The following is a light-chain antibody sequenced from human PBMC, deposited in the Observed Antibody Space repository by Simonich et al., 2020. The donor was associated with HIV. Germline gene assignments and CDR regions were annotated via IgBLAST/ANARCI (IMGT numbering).Light chain of an antibody. V-gene: IGKV1-39*01. J-gene: IGKJ2*01. CDR2: AAS. Sequence: DIQMTQSPSSLSASVGDRVTITCRASQSISSYLNWYQQKPGKAPKLLIYAASILQSGVPSRFSGSGSGTDFTLTINSLQPEDFATYYCQQSYSTLYTFGQGTKLEIK. CDR1: QSISSY. CDR3: QQSYSTLYT.